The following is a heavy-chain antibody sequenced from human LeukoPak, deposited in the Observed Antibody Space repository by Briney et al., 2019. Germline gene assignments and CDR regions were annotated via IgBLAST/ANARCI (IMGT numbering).Heavy chain of an antibody. D-gene: IGHD3-10*01. Sequence: GASVKVSCKASGYTFTSYGISWVRQAPGQGLEWMGWISAYNGNTNYAQKVQGRVTMTTDTSTSTAYMELRSLRSNDTAVYYCARGGDYGSGSYYNEPLSRWGQGTLVTVSS. CDR3: ARGGDYGSGSYYNEPLSR. CDR1: GYTFTSYG. J-gene: IGHJ4*02. V-gene: IGHV1-18*01. CDR2: ISAYNGNT.